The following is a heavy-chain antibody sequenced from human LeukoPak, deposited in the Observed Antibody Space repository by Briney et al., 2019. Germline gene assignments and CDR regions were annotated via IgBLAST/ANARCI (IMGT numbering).Heavy chain of an antibody. V-gene: IGHV4-59*01. Sequence: PSETLSLTCTVSGDSINSYFWGWIRQPPGKGLEWIGYIYSRGTTAYNPSLENRLTMSTDTSKNQFSLILSSLTAADTAVYFCARVTRSHDAFDVWGQPIMVTVSS. J-gene: IGHJ3*01. D-gene: IGHD4-17*01. CDR3: ARVTRSHDAFDV. CDR1: GDSINSYF. CDR2: IYSRGTT.